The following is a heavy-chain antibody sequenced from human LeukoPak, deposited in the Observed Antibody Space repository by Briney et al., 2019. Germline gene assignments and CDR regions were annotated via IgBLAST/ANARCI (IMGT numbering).Heavy chain of an antibody. CDR2: IKKDGSEK. CDR1: GFTFSRYW. CDR3: SRGDYGGNTYYFDS. V-gene: IGHV3-7*04. D-gene: IGHD4-23*01. J-gene: IGHJ4*02. Sequence: GGSLRLSCAASGFTFSRYWMSWVRQAPGKGPEWVANIKKDGSEKYYVDSVKGRFTLSRDNAKNSLYLQINSLRAEDTALYYCSRGDYGGNTYYFDSWGQGTLVIVS.